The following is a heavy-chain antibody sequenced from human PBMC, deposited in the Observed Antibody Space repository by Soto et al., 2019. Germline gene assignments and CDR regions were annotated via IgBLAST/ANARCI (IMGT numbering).Heavy chain of an antibody. CDR2: ISAPNGNT. CDR1: GYTFTSYG. Sequence: QVHLVQSGAEVKKPGASVKVSCKASGYTFTSYGITWVRQAPGQGLEWMGCISAPNGNTDYAQKLQGRVIVTRDTSTSTAYMELRSLISDDTAVYYCARGRYGDYWGQGALVTVSS. CDR3: ARGRYGDY. D-gene: IGHD1-1*01. V-gene: IGHV1-18*01. J-gene: IGHJ4*02.